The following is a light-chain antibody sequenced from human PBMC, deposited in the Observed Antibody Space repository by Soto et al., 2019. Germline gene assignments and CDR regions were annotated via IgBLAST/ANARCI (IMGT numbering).Light chain of an antibody. CDR2: KAS. Sequence: DIQMTQSPSTLSGSVSDRVTITCRASQTISSWLAWYQQKPGKAPKLLIYKASTLKSGVPSRFSGSGSGTEFTLTISSLQPDDFATYYCQHYNSYSEAVGQGTKVDIK. CDR1: QTISSW. CDR3: QHYNSYSEA. J-gene: IGKJ1*01. V-gene: IGKV1-5*03.